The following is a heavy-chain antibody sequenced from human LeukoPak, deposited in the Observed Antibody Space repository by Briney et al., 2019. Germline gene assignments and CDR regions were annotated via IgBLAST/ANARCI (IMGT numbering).Heavy chain of an antibody. J-gene: IGHJ3*02. CDR3: ARVYHSLWFGLEAFDI. CDR2: INPYSGDT. D-gene: IGHD3-10*01. CDR1: GYTFTGYY. Sequence: GASVKVSCKASGYTFTGYYMQWVRQAPGRGLEWMGWINPYSGDTNYAQKFKGRVTMTRDTSISTAYMELSRLTSDDTAVYYCARVYHSLWFGLEAFDIWGQGTMVTVSS. V-gene: IGHV1-2*02.